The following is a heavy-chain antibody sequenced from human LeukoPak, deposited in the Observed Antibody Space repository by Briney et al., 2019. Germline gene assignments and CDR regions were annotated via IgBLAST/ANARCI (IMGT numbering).Heavy chain of an antibody. D-gene: IGHD5-18*01. J-gene: IGHJ4*02. CDR1: GYTFTSYY. Sequence: GASVKVSCKASGYTFTSYYMHWVRQAPGQGLDWMGIINPSGGSTSYAQKFQGRVTMTRDTSTSTVYMELSSLRSEDTAVYYCARSSDTAMVAIRKSLDYWGQGTLVTVSS. CDR3: ARSSDTAMVAIRKSLDY. CDR2: INPSGGST. V-gene: IGHV1-46*01.